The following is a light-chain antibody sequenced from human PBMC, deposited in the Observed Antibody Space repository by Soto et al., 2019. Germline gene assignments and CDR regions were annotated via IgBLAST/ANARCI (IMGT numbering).Light chain of an antibody. CDR1: QSISSW. Sequence: DIQMTQSPSILSASVGDRVTITCRASQSISSWLAWYQQKPGKAPKLLIYDASSLESGVPSRFSGSGSGTEFTLTISSLQPEDFATYYCLQHNSYPRTFGQGTRLEIK. CDR3: LQHNSYPRT. CDR2: DAS. V-gene: IGKV1-5*01. J-gene: IGKJ5*01.